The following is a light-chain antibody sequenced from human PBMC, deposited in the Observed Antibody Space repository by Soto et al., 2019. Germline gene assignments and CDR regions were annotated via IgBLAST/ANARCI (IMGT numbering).Light chain of an antibody. CDR1: QGISSY. Sequence: DIQLTQSPSFLSASVGDRVTITCRASQGISSYLAWYQQKPGKAPKLLIYAASTLQSGVPSRFSGRGSGTEFALTISSLQPDDFATYYCQQLNSYPLTFGGGTKVEI. CDR2: AAS. J-gene: IGKJ4*01. CDR3: QQLNSYPLT. V-gene: IGKV1-9*01.